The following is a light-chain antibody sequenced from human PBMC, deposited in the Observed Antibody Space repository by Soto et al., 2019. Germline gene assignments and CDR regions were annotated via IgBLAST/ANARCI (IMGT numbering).Light chain of an antibody. V-gene: IGKV3-20*01. CDR3: QHHYRLPPT. Sequence: EIVLTQSPGTLSLSPGERATLSCRASQNIITYLAWYQQKPGQAPRLLIYGASTRTTGVPDRLSGSGSGADFTLTINRLEPEDFAVYFCQHHYRLPPTYGQGTKLEV. CDR1: QNIITY. J-gene: IGKJ2*01. CDR2: GAS.